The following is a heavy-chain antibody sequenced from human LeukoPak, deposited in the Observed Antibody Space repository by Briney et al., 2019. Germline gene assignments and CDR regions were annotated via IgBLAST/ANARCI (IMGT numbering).Heavy chain of an antibody. D-gene: IGHD5-24*01. V-gene: IGHV3-74*01. J-gene: IGHJ4*02. CDR2: ISSDGIST. CDR1: GFTFSTYW. Sequence: GGSLRLSCAASGFTFSTYWMHWVRQVPGKGLVWVSRISSDGISTAYADSVKGRFTLSRDNAKNTLYLQMNSLRADDTAVYYCAKSREPGRDGDYWGQGTLVTVSS. CDR3: AKSREPGRDGDY.